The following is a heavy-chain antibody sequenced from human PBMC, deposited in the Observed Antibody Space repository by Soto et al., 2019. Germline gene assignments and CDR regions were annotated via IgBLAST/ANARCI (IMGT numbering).Heavy chain of an antibody. J-gene: IGHJ6*02. D-gene: IGHD6-13*01. V-gene: IGHV1-69*06. CDR2: IIPIFGTA. CDR3: ARASRIAAAALDYYCGMDV. CDR1: GGTFSSYA. Sequence: QVQLVQSGAEVKKPGSSVKVSCKASGGTFSSYAISWVRQAPGQGLEWMGGIIPIFGTANYPQKFQGRVTITADKSTSTAYMELSSLRSEDTAVYYCARASRIAAAALDYYCGMDVWGQGTTVTVSS.